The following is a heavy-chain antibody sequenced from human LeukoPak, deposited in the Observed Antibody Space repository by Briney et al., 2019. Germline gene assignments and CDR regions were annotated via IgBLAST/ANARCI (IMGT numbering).Heavy chain of an antibody. Sequence: ASVTVSCKASGGTFSSYAISWVRQAPGQGLEWMGGIIPIFGTANYAQKFQGRVTITTDESTSTAYMELSSLRSEDTAVYYCARDGKYSSSSGRYMDVWGKGTTVTVSS. V-gene: IGHV1-69*05. CDR3: ARDGKYSSSSGRYMDV. CDR2: IIPIFGTA. J-gene: IGHJ6*03. D-gene: IGHD6-6*01. CDR1: GGTFSSYA.